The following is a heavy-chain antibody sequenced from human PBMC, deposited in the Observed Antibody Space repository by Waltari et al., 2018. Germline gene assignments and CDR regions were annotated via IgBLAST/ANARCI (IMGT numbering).Heavy chain of an antibody. V-gene: IGHV3-7*01. J-gene: IGHJ4*02. D-gene: IGHD5-18*01. CDR1: GFTFSSYW. Sequence: EVQLVESGGGLVQPGGSLRLSCAASGFTFSSYWMSWVRQAPGKGLEWVANIKQDGSEKYYVDSVKGRFTIARDNAKNSLYLQMNSLRAEDTAVYYCARDGGPEGYSYGNGAFDYWGQGTLVTVSS. CDR2: IKQDGSEK. CDR3: ARDGGPEGYSYGNGAFDY.